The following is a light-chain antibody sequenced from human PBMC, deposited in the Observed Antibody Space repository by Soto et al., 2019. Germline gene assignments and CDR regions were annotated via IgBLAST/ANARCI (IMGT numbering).Light chain of an antibody. J-gene: IGKJ4*01. CDR3: QHYGNSPRVT. CDR2: GAS. V-gene: IGKV3-20*01. CDR1: QSVSSSY. Sequence: EVVLTQSPGTLSLSPGGRATLSCRASQSVSSSYLAWYQQKPGQAPRLLIYGASRRATGIPDRFSGSGSGTDFTITISRLESEDFAVYYCQHYGNSPRVTFGGGTKVEIK.